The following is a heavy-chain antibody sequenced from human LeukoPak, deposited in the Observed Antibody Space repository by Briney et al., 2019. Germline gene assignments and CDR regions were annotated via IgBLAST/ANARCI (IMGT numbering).Heavy chain of an antibody. V-gene: IGHV1-2*02. J-gene: IGHJ3*02. CDR1: GYTFTGYY. Sequence: ASVKVSCKASGYTFTGYYMHWVRQAPGQGLEWMGWINPNSGGTNYAQKFQGRVTMTRDTSISTAYMELSRLRSDDTAVYYCARATTSGWFLGGVAFDIWGQGTMVTVSS. CDR3: ARATTSGWFLGGVAFDI. D-gene: IGHD6-19*01. CDR2: INPNSGGT.